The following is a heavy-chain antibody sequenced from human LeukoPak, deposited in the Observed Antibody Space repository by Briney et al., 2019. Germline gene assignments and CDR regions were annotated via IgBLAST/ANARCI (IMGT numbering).Heavy chain of an antibody. CDR3: ARTGSLGNWFDP. CDR2: ISYDGSNK. CDR1: GFTFSSYA. J-gene: IGHJ5*02. V-gene: IGHV3-30*01. D-gene: IGHD1-14*01. Sequence: GGSLRLSCAASGFTFSSYAMHWVRQAPGKGLEWVAVISYDGSNKYYADSVKGRFTISRDNSKNTLCLQMNSLRAEDTAVYYCARTGSLGNWFDPWGQGTLVTVSS.